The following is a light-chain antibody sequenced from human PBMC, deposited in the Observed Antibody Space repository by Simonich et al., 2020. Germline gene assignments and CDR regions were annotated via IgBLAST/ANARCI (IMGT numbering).Light chain of an antibody. CDR1: SSAVCGYNY. J-gene: IGLJ2*01. V-gene: IGLV2-8*01. Sequence: QSALTQPASVSGSPGQSITISGTGTSSAVCGYNYVSWYPQHPGKAPQLMIYDVSKRPSGFPDRVSGSQSGNTASLTVSGLQAEDEADYYCSSYAGSNNLVFGGGTKLTVL. CDR2: DVS. CDR3: SSYAGSNNLV.